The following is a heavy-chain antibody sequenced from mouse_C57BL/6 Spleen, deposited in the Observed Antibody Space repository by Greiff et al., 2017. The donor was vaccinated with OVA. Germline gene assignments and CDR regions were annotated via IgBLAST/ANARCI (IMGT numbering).Heavy chain of an antibody. V-gene: IGHV1-9*01. J-gene: IGHJ4*01. Sequence: VQLLQSGAELMKPGASVKLSCKATGYTFTGYWIAWVKQRPGHGLEWIGELLPGSGSTNYNEKFKGQATFTADTSSNTAYMQLSSLPTENSAIYYFARWDSPSSYAMDYWGQGTSVTVAS. CDR2: LLPGSGST. CDR1: GYTFTGYW. D-gene: IGHD3-3*01. CDR3: ARWDSPSSYAMDY.